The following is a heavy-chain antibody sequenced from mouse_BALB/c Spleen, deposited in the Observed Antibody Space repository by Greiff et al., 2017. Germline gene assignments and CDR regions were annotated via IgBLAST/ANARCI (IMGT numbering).Heavy chain of an antibody. CDR3: AKNYYGSSTYAMDY. CDR1: GFTFSSYA. CDR2: ISSGGSYT. D-gene: IGHD1-1*01. V-gene: IGHV5-9-4*01. Sequence: LVESGGGLVKPGGSLKLSCAASGFTFSSYAMSWVRQSPEKRLEWVAEISSGGSYTYYPDTVTGRFTISRDNAKNTLYLEMSSLRSEDTAMYYCAKNYYGSSTYAMDYWGQGTSVTVSS. J-gene: IGHJ4*01.